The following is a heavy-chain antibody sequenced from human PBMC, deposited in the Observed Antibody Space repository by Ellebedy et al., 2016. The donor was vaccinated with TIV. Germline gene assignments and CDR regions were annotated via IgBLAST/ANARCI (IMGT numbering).Heavy chain of an antibody. Sequence: MPSETLSLTCTVSGGSISSGDYFWTWIRQPPEKGLEWIGFVSYSGSTYYNPSLKSRVTFSADRSQNQFSLKLTSVTAADTAVYYCAREATVTTFDYWGQGALVIVSS. CDR3: AREATVTTFDY. J-gene: IGHJ4*02. CDR1: GGSISSGDYF. CDR2: VSYSGST. D-gene: IGHD4-17*01. V-gene: IGHV4-30-4*01.